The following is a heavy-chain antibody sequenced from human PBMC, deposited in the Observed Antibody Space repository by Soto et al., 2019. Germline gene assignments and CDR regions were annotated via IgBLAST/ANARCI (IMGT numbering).Heavy chain of an antibody. CDR1: GFIFSSYA. CDR3: VKDKGATVSPSEYYYDGRAV. J-gene: IGHJ6*02. D-gene: IGHD4-17*01. Sequence: PGGSLRLSCVASGFIFSSYAMHWVRQAPGKGLEWVSGISYSGGGTYYADSVKGRLTISRHNSKNTLYLQMSSLRAEDTAVYYCVKDKGATVSPSEYYYDGRAVWGQGTTVRVSS. CDR2: ISYSGGGT. V-gene: IGHV3-23*01.